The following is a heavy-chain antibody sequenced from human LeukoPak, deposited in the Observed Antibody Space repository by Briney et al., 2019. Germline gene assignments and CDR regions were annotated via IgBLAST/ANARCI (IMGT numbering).Heavy chain of an antibody. D-gene: IGHD3-22*01. Sequence: HAASVTDSCKASGYTLADFHIQWVRQAPGHGLEWMGTLNPHSGATHYSQKFRGRVTMTRDTSVNTAYMELSRLTSDDTAVYYCARDRAYDSSGNPMFNPWGQGTLVAVSS. CDR1: GYTLADFH. V-gene: IGHV1-2*02. CDR3: ARDRAYDSSGNPMFNP. CDR2: LNPHSGAT. J-gene: IGHJ5*02.